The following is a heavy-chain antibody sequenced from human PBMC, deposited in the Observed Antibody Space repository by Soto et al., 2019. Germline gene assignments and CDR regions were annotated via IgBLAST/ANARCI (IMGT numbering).Heavy chain of an antibody. CDR2: IYYSGST. CDR3: ARLGASGSYYNVISHYYFDY. Sequence: SETLSLTCPVSGGSISSYYLSWIRQPPGKGLEWIGYIYYSGSTNYNPSLKSRVTISVDTSKNQFSLKLSSVTAADTAVYYCARLGASGSYYNVISHYYFDYWGQGTLVTVSS. D-gene: IGHD3-10*01. J-gene: IGHJ4*02. V-gene: IGHV4-59*08. CDR1: GGSISSYY.